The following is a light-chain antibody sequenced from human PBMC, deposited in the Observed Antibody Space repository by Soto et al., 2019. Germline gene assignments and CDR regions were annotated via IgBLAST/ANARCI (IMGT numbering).Light chain of an antibody. CDR3: QQYNDYQYT. CDR1: QSITNW. V-gene: IGKV1-5*03. J-gene: IGKJ2*01. CDR2: KAT. Sequence: DIEMTQSPSTLSASVGDRVTITCRASQSITNWLAWYQQKPGKAPKLLIYKATNVQTGVPSRFSGSGSGTEFSLTISSLQPEDFAIYYCQQYNDYQYTFGQGTKLEI.